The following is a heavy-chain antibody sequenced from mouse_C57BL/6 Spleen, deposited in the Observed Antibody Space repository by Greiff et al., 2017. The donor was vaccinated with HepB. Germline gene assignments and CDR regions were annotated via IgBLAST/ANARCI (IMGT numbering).Heavy chain of an antibody. CDR1: GYTFTSYW. J-gene: IGHJ4*01. Sequence: VQLQQSGTELVKPGASVKLSCKASGYTFTSYWMHWVKQRPGQGLEWIGNINPSNGGTNYNEKFKSKATLTVDKSSSTAYMQLSSLTSEDSAVYYCARWGTTVVEGSYAMDYWGQGTSVTVSS. CDR2: INPSNGGT. V-gene: IGHV1-53*01. CDR3: ARWGTTVVEGSYAMDY. D-gene: IGHD1-1*01.